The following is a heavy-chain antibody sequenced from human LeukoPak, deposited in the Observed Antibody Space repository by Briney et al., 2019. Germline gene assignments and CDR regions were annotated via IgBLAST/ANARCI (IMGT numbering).Heavy chain of an antibody. Sequence: PSETLSLACAVSGGSISSSNWWSWVRQPPGKGLEWIGEIYHSVNTNYNPSLKSRVTMSVDKSKNQFSLKLSSVTAADTAVYYCARAPRSYSSYWLYYFDYWGRGTLVTVPS. CDR3: ARAPRSYSSYWLYYFDY. D-gene: IGHD6-13*01. CDR1: GGSISSSNW. J-gene: IGHJ4*02. CDR2: IYHSVNT. V-gene: IGHV4-4*02.